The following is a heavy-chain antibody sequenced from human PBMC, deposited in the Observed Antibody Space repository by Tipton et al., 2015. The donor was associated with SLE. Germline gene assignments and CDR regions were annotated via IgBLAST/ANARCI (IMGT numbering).Heavy chain of an antibody. J-gene: IGHJ4*01. CDR3: ASSYSSGWYNFDY. V-gene: IGHV4-31*03. CDR2: IYYTGST. D-gene: IGHD6-19*01. CDR1: GGAVSSSGYY. Sequence: TLSLTCTVSGGAVSSSGYYWSWIRQHPGKGLEWIGYIYYTGSTYYNPSLKSRVTIAIDTSNNQFSLKVISMTAADTAVYYCASSYSSGWYNFDYWGHGTLVTVSS.